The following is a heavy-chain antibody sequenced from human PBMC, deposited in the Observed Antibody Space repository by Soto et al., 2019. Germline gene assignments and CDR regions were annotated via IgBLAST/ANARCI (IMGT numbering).Heavy chain of an antibody. J-gene: IGHJ5*02. Sequence: SETLSLTCTVSGGSIGSSSYYWGWIRQPPGKGLEWIGSIYYSGSTYYNPSLKSRVTISVDTSKNQFSLKLSSVTAADTAVYYCARAAHYSSPFRWFDPWGQGTLVTVSS. V-gene: IGHV4-39*07. D-gene: IGHD6-13*01. CDR3: ARAAHYSSPFRWFDP. CDR2: IYYSGST. CDR1: GGSIGSSSYY.